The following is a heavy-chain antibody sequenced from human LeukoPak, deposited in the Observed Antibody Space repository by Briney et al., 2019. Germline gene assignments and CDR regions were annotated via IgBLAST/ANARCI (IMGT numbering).Heavy chain of an antibody. CDR3: ARRGAEQQLVLSWFDP. CDR1: GYTFTSYY. J-gene: IGHJ5*02. Sequence: ASVKVSCKASGYTFTSYYMHWVRQAPGQGLEWMGIINPSGGSTSYAQKFQGRVTMTRDTSTSTVYMELSSLRSEDTAVYYCARRGAEQQLVLSWFDPWCQGTLVTVSS. CDR2: INPSGGST. V-gene: IGHV1-46*03. D-gene: IGHD6-13*01.